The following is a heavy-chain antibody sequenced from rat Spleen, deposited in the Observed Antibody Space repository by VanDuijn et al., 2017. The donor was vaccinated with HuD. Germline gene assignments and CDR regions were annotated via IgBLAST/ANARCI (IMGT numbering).Heavy chain of an antibody. CDR2: IRYDGGST. J-gene: IGHJ3*01. V-gene: IGHV5-20*01. D-gene: IGHD1-3*01. CDR3: TRGLHYGSPTFAY. Sequence: EVQLVESGGGLVQPGRSMKLSCAASGFTFSTYGMAWVRPAPKKGLEWVAYIRYDGGSTYYRDSVKGRFTISRDKTKSTLSLQMDSLRSENTATYYCTRGLHYGSPTFAYWGQGTLVTVSS. CDR1: GFTFSTYG.